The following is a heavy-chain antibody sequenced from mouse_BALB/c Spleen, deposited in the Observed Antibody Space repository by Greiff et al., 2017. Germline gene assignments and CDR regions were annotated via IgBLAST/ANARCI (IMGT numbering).Heavy chain of an antibody. CDR3: ARQNYGAWFAY. CDR2: ISSGGGST. CDR1: GFAFSSYD. Sequence: EVKLMESGGDLVKPGGSLKLSCAASGFAFSSYDMSWVRQTPEKRLEWVAYISSGGGSTYYPDTVKGRFTISRDNAKNTLYLQMSSLKSEDTAMYYCARQNYGAWFAYWGQGTLVTVSA. V-gene: IGHV5-12-1*01. D-gene: IGHD1-1*02. J-gene: IGHJ3*01.